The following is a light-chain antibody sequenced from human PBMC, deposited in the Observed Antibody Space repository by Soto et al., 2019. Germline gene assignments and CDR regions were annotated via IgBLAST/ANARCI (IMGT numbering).Light chain of an antibody. V-gene: IGLV2-8*01. CDR3: SSYAGSNNVVV. CDR1: GSDVGGYNY. CDR2: EVS. J-gene: IGLJ2*01. Sequence: QSVLTQPPSASGSPGQSVTISCTGTGSDVGGYNYVSWYQQHPGKAPQTMIYEVSKRPSGVPDRFSGSKSGNTASLTVSGLQAEDEADYYCSSYAGSNNVVVFGGGTKLTVL.